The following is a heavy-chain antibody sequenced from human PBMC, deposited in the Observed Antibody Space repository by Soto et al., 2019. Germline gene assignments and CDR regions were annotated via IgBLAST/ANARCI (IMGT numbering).Heavy chain of an antibody. V-gene: IGHV1-18*01. Sequence: EASVKVSCKASGYTFTTYGISWVRQAPGQGLEWLGRINTHNGNTNYAQNLQGRVIMTADTSSSTAYMELRSLRSDDTAIYYCTREGSAPYYYYGMDARGQGTTVTVSS. CDR3: TREGSAPYYYYGMDA. CDR1: GYTFTTYG. J-gene: IGHJ6*02. D-gene: IGHD3-10*01. CDR2: INTHNGNT.